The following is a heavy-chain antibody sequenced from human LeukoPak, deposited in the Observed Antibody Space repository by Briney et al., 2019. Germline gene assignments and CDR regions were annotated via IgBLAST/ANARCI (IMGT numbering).Heavy chain of an antibody. CDR3: VKSGGYATAIRYFDL. Sequence: PGRSLRLSCAASGFSFGGYALHWVRPAPGKGLEWVASISWNSGDIVHADSVKGRFTISRDNAKNSLYLQMDSLRTEDTALYYCVKSGGYATAIRYFDLWGRGTLVTVSS. CDR2: ISWNSGDI. D-gene: IGHD2-21*02. J-gene: IGHJ2*01. V-gene: IGHV3-9*01. CDR1: GFSFGGYA.